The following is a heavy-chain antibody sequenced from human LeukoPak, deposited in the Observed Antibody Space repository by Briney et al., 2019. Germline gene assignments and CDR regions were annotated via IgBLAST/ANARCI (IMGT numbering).Heavy chain of an antibody. D-gene: IGHD3-10*01. CDR3: AKLTSASGAYGVDV. CDR2: ISGSGGSK. CDR1: GFTFGSYA. V-gene: IGHV3-23*01. Sequence: PGGSLRLSCAASGFTFGSYAMNWVRQAPGKGLEWVSTISGSGGSKHYADSVEGRFTISRDNSKNTVYLQMNSLRAEDTAIYYCAKLTSASGAYGVDVWGQGTTVTVPS. J-gene: IGHJ6*02.